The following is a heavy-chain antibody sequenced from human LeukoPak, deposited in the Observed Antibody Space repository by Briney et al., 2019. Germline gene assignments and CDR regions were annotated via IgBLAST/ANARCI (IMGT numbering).Heavy chain of an antibody. J-gene: IGHJ4*02. CDR1: GYTFTGYY. CDR2: SNPNNGGT. V-gene: IGHV1-2*02. D-gene: IGHD2-8*02. Sequence: ASVKVSFKASGYTFTGYYMHWVRQAPGQGVEWMGWSNPNNGGTNYAQKFQGRVTMTLDTSISTAYMELSRLRSDDTAIYYCARVDGGEWYYFDYWGQGTLVTVSS. CDR3: ARVDGGEWYYFDY.